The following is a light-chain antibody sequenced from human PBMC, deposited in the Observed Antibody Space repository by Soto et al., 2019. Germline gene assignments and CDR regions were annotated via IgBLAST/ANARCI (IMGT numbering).Light chain of an antibody. CDR1: QSVNSN. CDR2: GAS. V-gene: IGKV3-15*01. CDR3: QQYYNWPT. J-gene: IGKJ3*01. Sequence: EIVMTQSPATLSVSPGERATLSCRASQSVNSNLAWYQQKPGQAPRLLIYGASTRATGIPARFSGSGSGTEFTLTISSLPPQDFASYYCQQYYNWPTFGPGTKVDIK.